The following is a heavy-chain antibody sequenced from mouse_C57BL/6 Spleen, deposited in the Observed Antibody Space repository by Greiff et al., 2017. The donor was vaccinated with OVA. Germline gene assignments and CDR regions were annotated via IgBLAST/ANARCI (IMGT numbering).Heavy chain of an antibody. J-gene: IGHJ4*01. CDR3: ARLSDHYYAKGC. CDR2: INYDGSCT. CDR1: GFTFSDYY. D-gene: IGHD6-2*01. Sequence: EVQRVESEGGLVQPGSSMKLSCTASGFTFSDYYMAWVRQVPEKGLEWVANINYDGSCTYYLDSLKSRFIISRDNAKNILYLQMSSLKSEDTATYYCARLSDHYYAKGCWGQGTSVTVSS. V-gene: IGHV5-16*01.